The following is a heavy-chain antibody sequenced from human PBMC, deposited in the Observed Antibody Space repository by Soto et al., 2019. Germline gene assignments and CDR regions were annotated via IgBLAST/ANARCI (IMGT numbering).Heavy chain of an antibody. J-gene: IGHJ5*02. CDR3: ARDYYGSGRLNAHNWFDP. CDR2: ISAYNGNT. D-gene: IGHD3-10*01. CDR1: GYTFTSYG. V-gene: IGHV1-18*01. Sequence: QVQLVQSGAEVKKPGASVKVSCKASGYTFTSYGISWARQAPGQGLEGMGWISAYNGNTNYAQKLQGRVTMTTDTSTSTAGIELRSLRSDATAVYYCARDYYGSGRLNAHNWFDPWGQGTLVPVSS.